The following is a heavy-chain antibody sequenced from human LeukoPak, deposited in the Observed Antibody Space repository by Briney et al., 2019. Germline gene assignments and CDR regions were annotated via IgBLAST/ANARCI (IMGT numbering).Heavy chain of an antibody. Sequence: GASVKVSCKASGYTFTSYDINWVRQATGQGLEWMGWMNPNSGNTGYAQKFQGRVTMTRNTSISTAYMELSSLRSEDTAVYYCARDPRHGGSYIVDAFDIWGQGTMVTVSS. J-gene: IGHJ3*02. CDR3: ARDPRHGGSYIVDAFDI. CDR1: GYTFTSYD. D-gene: IGHD1-26*01. V-gene: IGHV1-8*01. CDR2: MNPNSGNT.